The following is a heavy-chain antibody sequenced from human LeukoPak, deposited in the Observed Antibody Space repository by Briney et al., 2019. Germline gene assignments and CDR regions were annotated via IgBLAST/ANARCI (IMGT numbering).Heavy chain of an antibody. Sequence: PGGSLRLSCAASGFTFSDYYMSWIRQAPGKGREWVSYISSSGSTIYYADSVKGRLTISRDNAKNSLYLQMNSLRAEDTAVYYCARDLTLNYYDSSGYYSLDAFDIWGQGTMVTVSS. CDR3: ARDLTLNYYDSSGYYSLDAFDI. CDR1: GFTFSDYY. V-gene: IGHV3-11*04. J-gene: IGHJ3*02. D-gene: IGHD3-22*01. CDR2: ISSSGSTI.